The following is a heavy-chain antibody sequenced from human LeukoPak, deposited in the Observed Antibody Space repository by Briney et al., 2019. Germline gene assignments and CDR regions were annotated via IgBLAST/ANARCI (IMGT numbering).Heavy chain of an antibody. CDR2: IYYSGST. Sequence: SETLSLTCTVSGGSVSNYYWSWIRQPPGKGLEWIGYIYYSGSTYYNPSLKSRVTISVDTSKNQFSLKLSSVTAADTAVYYCARADYYDSSGYYPIDAFDIWGQGTMVTVSS. J-gene: IGHJ3*02. CDR1: GGSVSNYY. CDR3: ARADYYDSSGYYPIDAFDI. D-gene: IGHD3-22*01. V-gene: IGHV4-59*08.